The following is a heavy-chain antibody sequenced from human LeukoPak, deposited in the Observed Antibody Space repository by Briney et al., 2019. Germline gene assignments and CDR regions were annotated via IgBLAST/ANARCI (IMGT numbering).Heavy chain of an antibody. Sequence: PGRSLRLSCAASGFTFDDYAMHWVRQAPGKGLEWVSGISWNSGSIGYADSVKGRFTISRDNAKNSLYLQMNSLRAEDMALYYCAKDTDYDSSGGFDYRGQGTLVTVSS. CDR3: AKDTDYDSSGGFDY. D-gene: IGHD3-22*01. CDR2: ISWNSGSI. CDR1: GFTFDDYA. J-gene: IGHJ4*02. V-gene: IGHV3-9*03.